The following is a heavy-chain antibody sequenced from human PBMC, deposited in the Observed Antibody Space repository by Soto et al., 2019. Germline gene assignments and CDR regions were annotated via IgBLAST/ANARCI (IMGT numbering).Heavy chain of an antibody. V-gene: IGHV4-30-2*01. CDR3: ARLQFGEGFDY. Sequence: SETLSLTCAVSGGSISGGGFSWSWIRQPPGKGLEWIGYILHTGGTQYNPSLKSRVSMSVDKSKNQFSLHLTSVTTADTAVYYCARLQFGEGFDYWGQGALVTVSS. D-gene: IGHD3-10*01. CDR1: GGSISGGGFS. CDR2: ILHTGGT. J-gene: IGHJ4*02.